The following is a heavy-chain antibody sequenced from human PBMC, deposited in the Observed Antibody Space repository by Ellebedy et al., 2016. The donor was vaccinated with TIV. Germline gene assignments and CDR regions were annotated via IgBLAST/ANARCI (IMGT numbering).Heavy chain of an antibody. CDR2: SYYTGST. Sequence: MPGGSLRLSCTVSGGSIRSYYWTWIRQPPGKGLEWIGYSYYTGSTNYNPSLKSRVTISVDTSKNQFSLKLSSVTAADTAVYYCARYLRRGYDYYGMDVWGQGTTVTVSS. CDR1: GGSIRSYY. CDR3: ARYLRRGYDYYGMDV. J-gene: IGHJ6*02. V-gene: IGHV4-59*01.